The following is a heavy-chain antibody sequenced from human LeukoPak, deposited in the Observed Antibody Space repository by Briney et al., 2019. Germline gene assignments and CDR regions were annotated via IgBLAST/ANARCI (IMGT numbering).Heavy chain of an antibody. CDR2: IYYSGST. CDR1: GGSISSYY. Sequence: SETLSLTCTVSGGSISSYYWSWIRQPPGKGLEWIGYIYYSGSTNYNPSLKSRVTISVDTSKNQFSLKLSSVTAADTAVYYCAREMSTPDAPYYFDYWGQGTLVTVSS. D-gene: IGHD2-2*01. J-gene: IGHJ4*02. V-gene: IGHV4-59*01. CDR3: AREMSTPDAPYYFDY.